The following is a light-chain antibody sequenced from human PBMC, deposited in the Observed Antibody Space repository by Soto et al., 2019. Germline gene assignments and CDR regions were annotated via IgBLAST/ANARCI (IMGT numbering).Light chain of an antibody. CDR3: SSYTSSSTLV. V-gene: IGLV2-14*01. J-gene: IGLJ1*01. CDR2: EFS. CDR1: SSDVGGYNY. Sequence: QSALTQPASVSGSPGQSITISCTGTSSDVGGYNYVSWYQQHPGKAPKLMIYEFSNRPSGVSNRFSGSKSGNTASLTISGLQAEDEADYYGSSYTSSSTLVFGTGTKLTVL.